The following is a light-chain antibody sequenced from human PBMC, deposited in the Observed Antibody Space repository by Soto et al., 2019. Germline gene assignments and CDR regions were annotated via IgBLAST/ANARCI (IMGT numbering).Light chain of an antibody. V-gene: IGLV2-8*01. CDR1: GGDIGTYKY. Sequence: QSALTQPPSASGSPGQSVTISCTGTGGDIGTYKYVPWYQQHPGQAPKLIIYEVSKRPSGVPGRFFGSKSGNTASLTVSGLQSEDEADYYCTSYAGSSNWVFGGGTKLTVL. J-gene: IGLJ3*02. CDR2: EVS. CDR3: TSYAGSSNWV.